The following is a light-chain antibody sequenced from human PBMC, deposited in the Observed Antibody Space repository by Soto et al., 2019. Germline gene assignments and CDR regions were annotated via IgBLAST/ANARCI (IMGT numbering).Light chain of an antibody. CDR2: AAS. J-gene: IGKJ4*01. CDR1: QGISSW. V-gene: IGKV1-12*01. CDR3: LQANTFPLT. Sequence: DIQMTQSPSSVSTSVGDRVTITCRASQGISSWLVWYQQKPGKAPKLLIYAASSLQSGVPSRFSGSGSGTDLTLTISSLQPEDFATYYCLQANTFPLTFGGGTKVEIK.